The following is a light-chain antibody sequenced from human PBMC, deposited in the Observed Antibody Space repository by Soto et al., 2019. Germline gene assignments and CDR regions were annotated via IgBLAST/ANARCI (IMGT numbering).Light chain of an antibody. Sequence: DIQMTQSPSTLSASVGDRVTITCRASQSISNWLAWYQQKPGKAPKLLIYKASSLESGFPSRFSGSGSGTEFTLTISSLQPDDFATYYCQQYNSSFGQGTKVEIK. CDR3: QQYNSS. V-gene: IGKV1-5*03. CDR1: QSISNW. J-gene: IGKJ1*01. CDR2: KAS.